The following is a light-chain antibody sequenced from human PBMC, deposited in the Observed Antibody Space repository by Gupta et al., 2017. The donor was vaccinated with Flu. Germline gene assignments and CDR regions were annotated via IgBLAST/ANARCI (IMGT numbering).Light chain of an antibody. Sequence: SYVLTQPPSVSVAPGKTASITCGGNNIESKSVHWFQEKPGQAPVLGVYDDSDRPSGIPERFSGSNSGNTATLTIIRVEAGDEADYYCQVWDTTSDHLWVFGGGTRLTVL. V-gene: IGLV3-21*03. CDR2: DDS. CDR3: QVWDTTSDHLWV. CDR1: NIESKS. J-gene: IGLJ3*02.